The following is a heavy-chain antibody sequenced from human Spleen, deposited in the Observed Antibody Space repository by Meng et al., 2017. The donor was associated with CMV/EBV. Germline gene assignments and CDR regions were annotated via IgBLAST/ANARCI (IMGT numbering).Heavy chain of an antibody. J-gene: IGHJ4*02. CDR3: AKDSKNFYAFPGTSPKGGFDH. D-gene: IGHD2/OR15-2a*01. CDR1: GFSFSTYS. CDR2: VWYDGSSK. Sequence: GESLKISCVASGFSFSTYSMHWVRQAPGKGLEWVAVVWYDGSSKDYAESVKDRFIVSRDNLKKTVYLQMSGLRVEDTATYYCAKDSKNFYAFPGTSPKGGFDHWGRGSLVTVSS. V-gene: IGHV3-33*06.